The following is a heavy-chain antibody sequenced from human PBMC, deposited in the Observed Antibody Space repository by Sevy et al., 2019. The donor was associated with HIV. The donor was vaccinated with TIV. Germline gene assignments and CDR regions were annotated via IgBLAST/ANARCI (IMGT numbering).Heavy chain of an antibody. CDR1: GGSISSSSYY. J-gene: IGHJ4*02. CDR3: ARQKNGYSSSWYGGYYFDY. CDR2: IYYSGST. Sequence: SETLSLTCTVSGGSISSSSYYWGWIRQPPGKGLEWIGSIYYSGSTYYNPSLQSRVTISVDTSKNQFSLKLSSVTAADTAVYYCARQKNGYSSSWYGGYYFDYWGQGTLVTVSS. V-gene: IGHV4-39*01. D-gene: IGHD6-13*01.